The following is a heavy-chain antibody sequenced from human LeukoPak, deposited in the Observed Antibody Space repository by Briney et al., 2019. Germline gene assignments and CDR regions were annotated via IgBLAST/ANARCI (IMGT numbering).Heavy chain of an antibody. V-gene: IGHV3-23*01. CDR1: GYSISSGYY. CDR3: AKGTIFGVVIGEFDY. Sequence: ETLSLTCAVSGYSISSGYYWGWIRQPPGKGLEWVSAISGSGGSTYYADSVKGRFTISRDKSKNTLYLQMNSLRAEDTAVYYCAKGTIFGVVIGEFDYWGQGTLVTVSS. J-gene: IGHJ4*02. CDR2: ISGSGGST. D-gene: IGHD3-3*01.